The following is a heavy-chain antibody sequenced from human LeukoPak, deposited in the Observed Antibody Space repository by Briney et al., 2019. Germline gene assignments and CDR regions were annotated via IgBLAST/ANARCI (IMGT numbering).Heavy chain of an antibody. CDR2: VSGSGGST. Sequence: GGSLRLSYAASGFTFSSQAMSWVRQAPGKGLEWVSGVSGSGGSTYYADSVKGRFTISRDNSKNTLYLQMNSLRAEDTAVYYCAKGNSGSYAWFDPWGQGTLVTVSS. D-gene: IGHD1-26*01. CDR3: AKGNSGSYAWFDP. V-gene: IGHV3-23*01. CDR1: GFTFSSQA. J-gene: IGHJ5*02.